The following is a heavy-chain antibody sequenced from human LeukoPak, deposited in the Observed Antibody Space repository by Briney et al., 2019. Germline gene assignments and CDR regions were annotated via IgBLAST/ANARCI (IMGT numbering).Heavy chain of an antibody. CDR2: IRYDGSNK. Sequence: PGGSLRLSCAASGFTFSSYGMHWVRQAPGKGLEWVAFIRYDGSNKYYADSVKGRFTISRDNSKNTLYLQMNSLRAEDTAVYYCAEGRSSSLHYYYYFMDVWGKGTTVTVSS. CDR3: AEGRSSSLHYYYYFMDV. D-gene: IGHD6-6*01. V-gene: IGHV3-30*02. J-gene: IGHJ6*03. CDR1: GFTFSSYG.